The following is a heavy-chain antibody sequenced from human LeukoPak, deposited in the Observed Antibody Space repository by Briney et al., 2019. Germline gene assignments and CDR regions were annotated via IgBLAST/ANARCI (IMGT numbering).Heavy chain of an antibody. CDR1: GFTFSSYG. D-gene: IGHD3-10*01. V-gene: IGHV3-30*02. CDR3: AKDSVLLWFGAIYYFDY. CDR2: IRYDGSNK. Sequence: GGSLRLSCAASGFTFSSYGMHWVRQAPGKGLEWVAFIRYDGSNKYYADSVKGRFTISRDNSKNTLYLQMNSLRAEDTAVYYCAKDSVLLWFGAIYYFDYWGQGTLVTVSS. J-gene: IGHJ4*02.